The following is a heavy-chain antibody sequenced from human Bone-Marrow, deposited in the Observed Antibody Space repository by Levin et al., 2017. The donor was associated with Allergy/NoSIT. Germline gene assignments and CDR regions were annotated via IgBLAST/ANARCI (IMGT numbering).Heavy chain of an antibody. Sequence: SQTLSLTCAISGDSVSSNSAAWNWIRQSPSRGLGWLGRTYYRATWFADFAESVTRRITIKPDTAKHQVSLQLNYVTPEDTAVYVCARDVGGPPFDYWGQGSLVTVSS. CDR3: ARDVGGPPFDY. CDR1: GDSVSSNSAA. V-gene: IGHV6-1*01. D-gene: IGHD2-15*01. J-gene: IGHJ4*02. CDR2: TYYRATWFA.